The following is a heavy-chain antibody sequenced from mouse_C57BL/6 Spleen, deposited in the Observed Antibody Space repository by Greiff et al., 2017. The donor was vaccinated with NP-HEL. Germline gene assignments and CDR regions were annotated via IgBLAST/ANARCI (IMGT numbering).Heavy chain of an antibody. CDR3: ARGSNYYGSSPFAY. J-gene: IGHJ3*01. D-gene: IGHD1-1*01. Sequence: QVQLKQPGAELVKPGASVKLSCKASGYTFTSYWMHWVKQRPGRGLEWIGRIDPNSGGTKYNEKFKSKATLTVDKPSSTAYMQLSSLTSEDSAVYYCARGSNYYGSSPFAYWGQGTLVTVSA. V-gene: IGHV1-72*01. CDR1: GYTFTSYW. CDR2: IDPNSGGT.